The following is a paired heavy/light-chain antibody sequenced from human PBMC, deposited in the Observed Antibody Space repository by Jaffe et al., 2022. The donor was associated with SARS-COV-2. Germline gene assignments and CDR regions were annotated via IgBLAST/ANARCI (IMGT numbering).Light chain of an antibody. V-gene: IGKV3-20*01. J-gene: IGKJ2*01. CDR2: HTS. CDR1: QRVSDG. CDR3: QKFGAPPRYT. Sequence: ELVLTQSPGTLSLSPGERATLSCRASQRVSDGLGWYQQRPGQAPRLLIYHTSIRASDIPDRFSGSGSGTDFTLTINRLEPEDSAVYYCQKFGAPPRYTFGQGTKLEIK.
Heavy chain of an antibody. Sequence: EVQLVESGGVLMQPGGSLRLSCAASGLILSRYSLNWVRRAPGKGLEWIAYISRDSSTIYYADSVRGRFTISRDNAQNSLYLQMSSLGAEDSAVYYCASWGGSHSDSTNYLGPFDYWGQGTVVTVSS. J-gene: IGHJ4*02. CDR2: ISRDSSTI. CDR1: GLILSRYS. CDR3: ASWGGSHSDSTNYLGPFDY. D-gene: IGHD2-21*01. V-gene: IGHV3-48*01.